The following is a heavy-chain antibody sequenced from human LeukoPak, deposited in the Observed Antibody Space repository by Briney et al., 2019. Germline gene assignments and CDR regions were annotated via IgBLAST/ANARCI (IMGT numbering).Heavy chain of an antibody. CDR1: GFTFSNYA. V-gene: IGHV3-23*01. J-gene: IGHJ5*02. CDR2: ISGSGSNT. CDR3: AKGRGSGSCWSDDP. D-gene: IGHD3-10*01. Sequence: GGSLRLSCTASGFTFSNYAMNWVRQDPGKGLEWVSGISGSGSNTDYADSVKGRFTISRDNSKNTLYLQMNSLRVEDTAVYYCAKGRGSGSCWSDDPWGQGTLVTVSS.